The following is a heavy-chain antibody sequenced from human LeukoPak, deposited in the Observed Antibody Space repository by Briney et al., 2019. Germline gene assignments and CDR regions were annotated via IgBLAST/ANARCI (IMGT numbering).Heavy chain of an antibody. D-gene: IGHD6-13*01. CDR3: AREIAASTAPDGFDP. J-gene: IGHJ5*02. Sequence: SETLSLTCAVYGGSFSGYYWSWIRQPPGKGLEWIGEINHSGSTNYNPSLKSRVTISVDTSKNQFSLKLSSVTAADTAVYYCAREIAASTAPDGFDPWAREPWSPSPQ. CDR1: GGSFSGYY. V-gene: IGHV4-34*01. CDR2: INHSGST.